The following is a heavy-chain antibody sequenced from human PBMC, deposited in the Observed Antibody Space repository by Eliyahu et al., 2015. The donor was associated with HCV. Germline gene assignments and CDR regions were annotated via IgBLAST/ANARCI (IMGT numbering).Heavy chain of an antibody. Sequence: QLQLQESGPGLVKPSETLSLTCTVSGDSISSXSYYWGWIRQPPGKGLEWIGSIYYSGSTYYNPSLKSRVTISVDTSKNQFSLKLSSVTAADTAVYYCARTYGSGSYYPTIDFWGQGTLVTVSS. D-gene: IGHD3-10*01. CDR1: GDSISSXSYY. CDR2: IYYSGST. J-gene: IGHJ4*02. CDR3: ARTYGSGSYYPTIDF. V-gene: IGHV4-39*01.